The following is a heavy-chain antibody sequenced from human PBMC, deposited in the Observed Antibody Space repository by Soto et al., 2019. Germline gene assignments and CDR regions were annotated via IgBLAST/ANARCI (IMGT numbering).Heavy chain of an antibody. D-gene: IGHD3-22*01. V-gene: IGHV4-39*01. CDR1: GGSISSYNYD. CDR3: ARRGSYYFDSSGYYYPFDY. Sequence: QLQLQESGPGLVKPSETLSLTCTVSGGSISSYNYDWGWIRQPPGKGLEWIGNIQYTGGTYYNPSLKSRVTVSVETSKIQCSLKLSSVTAADTAVYYCARRGSYYFDSSGYYYPFDYWGQGTLVTVSS. CDR2: IQYTGGT. J-gene: IGHJ4*02.